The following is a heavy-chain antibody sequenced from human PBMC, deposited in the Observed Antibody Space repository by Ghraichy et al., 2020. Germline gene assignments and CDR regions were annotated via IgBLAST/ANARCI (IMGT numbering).Heavy chain of an antibody. Sequence: GGSLRLSCAASGFTFSSYAMSWVRQAPGKGLEWVSAISGSGGSTYYADSVKGRFTISSDNSKNTLYLQMNSLRAEDTAVYYCANVGYCSGGSCPDYWGQGTLVTVSS. J-gene: IGHJ4*02. D-gene: IGHD2-15*01. CDR2: ISGSGGST. CDR3: ANVGYCSGGSCPDY. V-gene: IGHV3-23*01. CDR1: GFTFSSYA.